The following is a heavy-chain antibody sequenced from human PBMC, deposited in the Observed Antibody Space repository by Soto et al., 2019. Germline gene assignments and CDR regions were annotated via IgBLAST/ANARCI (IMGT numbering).Heavy chain of an antibody. V-gene: IGHV1-69*02. D-gene: IGHD2-15*01. CDR3: GRVPGSGGSARVDP. CDR2: IIRILGIA. CDR1: GGTFSSYT. Sequence: ASVKVSCKASGGTFSSYTISWVRQAPGQGLEWMGRIIRILGIANYAQEFQGRVTITADKSTSTAYMELSSLRSEDTAVYYCGRVPGSGGSARVDPWGQGTLVTVSS. J-gene: IGHJ5*02.